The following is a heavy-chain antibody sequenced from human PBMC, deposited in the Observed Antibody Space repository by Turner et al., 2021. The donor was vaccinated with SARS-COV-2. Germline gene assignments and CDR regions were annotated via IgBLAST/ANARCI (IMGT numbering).Heavy chain of an antibody. CDR2: INPNSGGT. CDR1: GYTFTGYY. D-gene: IGHD2-21*01. Sequence: QVQLVQSGAEVKKTGASVKVSCKASGYTFTGYYMHWVRQAPGQGLEWMGWINPNSGGTSYAQEFQGRVTMTRDTSISTAYMELSRLRSDDTAVYYCARRQLGWGLIDYWGQGTLVTVSS. V-gene: IGHV1-2*02. CDR3: ARRQLGWGLIDY. J-gene: IGHJ4*02.